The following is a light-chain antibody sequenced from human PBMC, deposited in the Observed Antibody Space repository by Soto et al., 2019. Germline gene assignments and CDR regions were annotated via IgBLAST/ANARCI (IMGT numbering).Light chain of an antibody. J-gene: IGKJ4*01. CDR3: IQDYNYPLT. Sequence: IQMTQSPSSLSASVGDRVTITCRASQGIRSESGWYQQKPGKAPNLLIYTASTLQSGVPSRFSGSGSGTDFTLTISSLQPEDFATYYCIQDYNYPLTFGGGTKVDIK. V-gene: IGKV1-6*01. CDR1: QGIRSE. CDR2: TAS.